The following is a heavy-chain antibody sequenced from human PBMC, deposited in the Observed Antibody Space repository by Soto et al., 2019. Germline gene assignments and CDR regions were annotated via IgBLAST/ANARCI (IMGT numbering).Heavy chain of an antibody. J-gene: IGHJ4*02. CDR1: GFTFSSYC. CDR3: ANDRRAGGNYGFYSDF. V-gene: IGHV3-23*01. Sequence: GGSLRLSGAASGFTFSSYCMTWVRQAPGKGLEWVSFSSATGAGTYYADSVKGRFTISRDNSKNTLYLQMTSLRADDTAVYYCANDRRAGGNYGFYSDFRGQGARVTVPQ. D-gene: IGHD1-7*01. CDR2: SSATGAGT.